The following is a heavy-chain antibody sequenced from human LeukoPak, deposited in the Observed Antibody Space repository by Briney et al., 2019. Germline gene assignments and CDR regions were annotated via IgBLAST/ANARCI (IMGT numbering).Heavy chain of an antibody. CDR1: GFTFDDYA. D-gene: IGHD6-19*01. V-gene: IGHV3-43*02. Sequence: GGSLRLSCTASGFTFDDYAMHWVRQAPGKGLEWVSLISGDGGSTYYADSVKGRFTISRDNSKNSLYLQMNSLRTEDTALYHCAKDRGWYDYWGQGTLVTVSS. CDR3: AKDRGWYDY. J-gene: IGHJ4*02. CDR2: ISGDGGST.